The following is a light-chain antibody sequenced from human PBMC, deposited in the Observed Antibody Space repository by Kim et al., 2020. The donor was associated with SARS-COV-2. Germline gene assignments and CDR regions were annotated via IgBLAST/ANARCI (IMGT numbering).Light chain of an antibody. CDR1: QSVDSN. V-gene: IGKV3-15*01. CDR3: QQYSHWLNCT. Sequence: EIVMTQSPATLSVSPGERVTLSCRASQSVDSNLAWYQQKPGQAPRLLIYGASTRATDIPARYSGSGSGTEFTHIINSLQSEDFAVYYWQQYSHWLNCTFGEGTKL. CDR2: GAS. J-gene: IGKJ2*02.